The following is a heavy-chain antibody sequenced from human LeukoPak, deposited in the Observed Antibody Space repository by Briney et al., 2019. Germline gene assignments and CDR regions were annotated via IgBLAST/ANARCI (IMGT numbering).Heavy chain of an antibody. CDR1: GFTFSSYS. J-gene: IGHJ5*02. V-gene: IGHV3-21*01. CDR3: ARSGNDGWFDP. CDR2: ISSSSSYI. D-gene: IGHD2-8*01. Sequence: PGGSLRLSCAASGFTFSSYSMNWVCQAPGKGLEWVSSISSSSSYIYYADSVKGRFTISRDNAKNSLYLQMNSLRAEDTAVYYCARSGNDGWFDPWGQGTLVTVSS.